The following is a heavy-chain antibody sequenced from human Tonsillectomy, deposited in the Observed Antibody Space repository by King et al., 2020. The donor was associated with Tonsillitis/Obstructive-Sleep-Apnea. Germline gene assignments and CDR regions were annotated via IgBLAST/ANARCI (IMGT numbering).Heavy chain of an antibody. Sequence: QLVQSGGGLVQPGRSLRLSCAASGFTFDDYAMHWVRQAPGKGLEWVSGISWNSGSIGYADSVKGRFTISRDNAKNSLYLQMNSLRAEDTALYYCAKDRGPLGYCSSTSCYTYFDYWGQGTLVTVSS. J-gene: IGHJ4*02. CDR2: ISWNSGSI. CDR1: GFTFDDYA. D-gene: IGHD2-2*02. V-gene: IGHV3-9*01. CDR3: AKDRGPLGYCSSTSCYTYFDY.